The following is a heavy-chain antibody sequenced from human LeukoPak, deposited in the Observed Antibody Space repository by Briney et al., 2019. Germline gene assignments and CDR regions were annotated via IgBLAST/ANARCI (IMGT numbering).Heavy chain of an antibody. D-gene: IGHD2-15*01. CDR3: AREGPYCSGGSCYRHFQH. CDR1: GYTFTSYG. J-gene: IGHJ1*01. CDR2: ISAYNGNT. Sequence: ASVKVSCKASGYTFTSYGISWVRQAPGQGLKWMGWISAYNGNTNYAQKLQGRVTMTTDTSTSTAYMELRSLRSDDTAVYYCAREGPYCSGGSCYRHFQHWGQGTLVTVSS. V-gene: IGHV1-18*01.